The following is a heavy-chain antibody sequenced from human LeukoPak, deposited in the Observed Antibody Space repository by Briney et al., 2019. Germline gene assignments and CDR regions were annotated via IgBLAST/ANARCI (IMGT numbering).Heavy chain of an antibody. Sequence: SQTLSLTCTVSGGSLSSGSYYWSWIRQPAGKGLEWIGRIYTSGSTNYNPSLKSRVTISVDTCKNQFSLKLSSVTAADTAVYYCARDLNAAVAGTPVPFPYGMDVWGQGTTVTVSS. V-gene: IGHV4-61*02. J-gene: IGHJ6*02. CDR2: IYTSGST. CDR3: ARDLNAAVAGTPVPFPYGMDV. CDR1: GGSLSSGSYY. D-gene: IGHD6-19*01.